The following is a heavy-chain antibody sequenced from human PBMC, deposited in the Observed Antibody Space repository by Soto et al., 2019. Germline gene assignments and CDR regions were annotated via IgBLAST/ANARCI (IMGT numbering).Heavy chain of an antibody. D-gene: IGHD4-17*01. CDR1: GYSFTSYW. CDR2: IYPGDSDT. CDR3: ATHAVTNSLYYGMDV. Sequence: GESLKISCKGSGYSFTSYWIGWVRQMPGKGLEWMGIIYPGDSDTRYSPSFQGQVTISADKPISTAYLQWSSLKASDTAMYYCATHAVTNSLYYGMDVWGEGTTFTVSS. J-gene: IGHJ6*04. V-gene: IGHV5-51*01.